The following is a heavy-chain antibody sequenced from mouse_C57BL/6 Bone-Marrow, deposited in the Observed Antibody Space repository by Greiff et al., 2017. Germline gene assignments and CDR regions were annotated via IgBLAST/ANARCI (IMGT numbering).Heavy chain of an antibody. CDR3: ARRGMLRYGAY. Sequence: QVQLQQSGAELMKPGASVKLSCKATGYTFTGYWIEWVKQRPGHGLEWIGEILPGSGSTNYNEKFKGKATFTADTSSTTASMQLSSLTAEDAAVYCCARRGMLRYGAYWGQGALVGGSA. J-gene: IGHJ3*01. CDR2: ILPGSGST. CDR1: GYTFTGYW. D-gene: IGHD1-1*01. V-gene: IGHV1-9*01.